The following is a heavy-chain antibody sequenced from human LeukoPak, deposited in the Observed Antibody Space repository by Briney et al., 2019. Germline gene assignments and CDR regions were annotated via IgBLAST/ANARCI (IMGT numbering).Heavy chain of an antibody. J-gene: IGHJ6*03. D-gene: IGHD3-3*01. CDR3: ARVRHDPLEYYYYIDV. Sequence: SETLPLTCAMSRGSFRGYYGSWIRQSPGKGLEWMGEMSPSGSTKYNPSLKSRVSISEDTSKNLLFLKLTSVTAADTAEYFCARVRHDPLEYYYYIDVWGTGTTVAVSS. V-gene: IGHV4-34*01. CDR1: RGSFRGYY. CDR2: MSPSGST.